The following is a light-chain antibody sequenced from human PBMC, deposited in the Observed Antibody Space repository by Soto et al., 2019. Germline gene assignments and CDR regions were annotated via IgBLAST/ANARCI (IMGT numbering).Light chain of an antibody. CDR3: AAWDDSLNGYV. V-gene: IGLV1-36*01. J-gene: IGLJ1*01. CDR2: YDD. Sequence: QSMLTQPPSVSDAPRQRVTISCSGSSSNIGNNAVNWYQQLPGKAPKLLIYYDDLLPSGVSDRFSGSKSGTSASLAISGLQSEDEADYYCAAWDDSLNGYVFGTGTKVTVL. CDR1: SSNIGNNA.